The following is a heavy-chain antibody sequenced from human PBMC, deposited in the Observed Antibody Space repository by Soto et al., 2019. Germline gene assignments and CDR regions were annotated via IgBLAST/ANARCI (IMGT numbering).Heavy chain of an antibody. D-gene: IGHD6-13*01. J-gene: IGHJ5*02. CDR1: VFTFSSYG. V-gene: IGHV3-33*01. CDR3: ARYVSSRYNWIDP. Sequence: QVPLVESGGGVVQPGGSLRLSCAASVFTFSSYGMHWVRQAPGKGLEWVAVIWYDGGEKYYADSVKGRFTISRDNSKNTLSLQMNNLSAEDTAVYYCARYVSSRYNWIDPWGQGTLVTVSS. CDR2: IWYDGGEK.